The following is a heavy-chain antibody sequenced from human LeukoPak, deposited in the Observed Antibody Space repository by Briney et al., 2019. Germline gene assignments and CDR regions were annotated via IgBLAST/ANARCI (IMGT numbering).Heavy chain of an antibody. CDR3: ARQWKGLDSSGYYYAARFDY. V-gene: IGHV4-4*02. J-gene: IGHJ4*02. Sequence: PSETLSLTCAVSGGSISSSNWWSWVRQPPGKGLEWIGEIYHSGSTNYNPSLKSRVTISVDTSKNQFSLKLSSVTAADTAVYYCARQWKGLDSSGYYYAARFDYWGQGTLVTVSS. D-gene: IGHD3-22*01. CDR1: GGSISSSNW. CDR2: IYHSGST.